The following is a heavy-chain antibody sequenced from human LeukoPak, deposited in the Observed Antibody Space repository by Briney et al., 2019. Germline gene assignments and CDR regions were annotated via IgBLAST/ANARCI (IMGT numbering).Heavy chain of an antibody. J-gene: IGHJ4*02. CDR3: ARSFSDYDSSGYYTPDFDY. D-gene: IGHD3-22*01. CDR1: GGSISSSSYY. Sequence: PSETLSLTCTVSGGSISSSSYYWGWIRQPPGKGLEWIGSIYYSGSTYYNPSLKSRVTISVDTSKNQFSLKLSSVTAADTAVYYCARSFSDYDSSGYYTPDFDYWGQGTLVTVSS. CDR2: IYYSGST. V-gene: IGHV4-39*07.